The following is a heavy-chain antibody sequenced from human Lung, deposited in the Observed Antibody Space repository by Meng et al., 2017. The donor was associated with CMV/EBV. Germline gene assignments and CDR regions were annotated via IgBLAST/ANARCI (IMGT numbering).Heavy chain of an antibody. CDR1: GGSFSGFY. D-gene: IGHD2-15*01. CDR2: ISHSGST. J-gene: IGHJ6*02. Sequence: SXTXSLXCAVYGGSFSGFYWSWIRQPPGKGLEWIGAISHSGSTNYKPSLKSRVTISVDTSKNQFSLKLNSLTAADTAVYYCARGMGSPPRSKLLGSRRTRDFYYGLDVXGQGTTVTVSS. V-gene: IGHV4-34*01. CDR3: ARGMGSPPRSKLLGSRRTRDFYYGLDV.